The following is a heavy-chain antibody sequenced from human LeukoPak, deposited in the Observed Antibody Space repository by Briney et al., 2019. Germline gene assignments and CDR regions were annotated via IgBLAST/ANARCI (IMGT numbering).Heavy chain of an antibody. CDR3: ARAGYCSGGSCYWRGNWFDP. V-gene: IGHV6-1*01. CDR1: GDSVSSNSAA. CDR2: TYYRSKWYN. J-gene: IGHJ5*02. Sequence: SQTLSLTCAIFGDSVSSNSAAWNWIRQSPSRGLEWLGRTYYRSKWYNDYAVSVESRITINSDTSKNQFSLQLNSVTPEGTAVYYCARAGYCSGGSCYWRGNWFDPWGQGTLVTVSS. D-gene: IGHD2-15*01.